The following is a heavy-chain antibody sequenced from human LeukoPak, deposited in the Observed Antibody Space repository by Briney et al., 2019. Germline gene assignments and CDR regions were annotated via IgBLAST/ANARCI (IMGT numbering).Heavy chain of an antibody. J-gene: IGHJ4*02. D-gene: IGHD6-13*01. V-gene: IGHV1-18*01. CDR2: ISAYNGNT. CDR3: ARDGGPQYSSSLPDY. CDR1: GYTFTSYG. Sequence: GASVKVSCKASGYTFTSYGISWVRQAPGQGLEWMGWISAYNGNTNYAQKFQGRVTITRDTSASTAYMELSSLRSEDTAVYYCARDGGPQYSSSLPDYWGQGTLVTVSS.